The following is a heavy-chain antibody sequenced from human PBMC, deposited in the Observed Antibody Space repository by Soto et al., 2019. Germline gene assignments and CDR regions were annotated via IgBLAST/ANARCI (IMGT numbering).Heavy chain of an antibody. CDR1: GFTFSSYG. CDR3: ARGGSDSGYDFWSGELSDAFDI. Sequence: GGSLRLSCAASGFTFSSYGMHWVRQAPGKGLEWVAVIWYDGSNKYYADSVKGRFTISRDNSKNTLYLQMNSLRAEDTAVYYCARGGSDSGYDFWSGELSDAFDIWGQGTMVTVSS. J-gene: IGHJ3*02. V-gene: IGHV3-33*01. CDR2: IWYDGSNK. D-gene: IGHD3-3*01.